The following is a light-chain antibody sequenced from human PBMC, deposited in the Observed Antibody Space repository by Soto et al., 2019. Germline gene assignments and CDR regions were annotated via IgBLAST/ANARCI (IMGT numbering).Light chain of an antibody. CDR2: KAS. CDR3: MRGRYWPS. CDR1: LSLVNSDGNSY. J-gene: IGKJ2*03. V-gene: IGKV2-30*01. Sequence: DVAMTQSPLSLSVTLGQPASISCTSSLSLVNSDGNSYLNWFHQRPGQSPRRLLYKASNRDSGVPDRFSGSGSGTDFALKISRVEAEDVGIYYCMRGRYWPSFGQGTRLEI.